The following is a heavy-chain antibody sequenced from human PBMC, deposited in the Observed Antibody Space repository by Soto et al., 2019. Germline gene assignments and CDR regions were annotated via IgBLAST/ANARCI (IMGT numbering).Heavy chain of an antibody. CDR2: ISSNGGST. J-gene: IGHJ4*02. Sequence: GSLRLSCSASGFTFSSYARHWVRQAPWKGLEYVSAISSNGGSTYYADSVKGRFTISRDNSKNTLYLQMSSLRAEDTAVYYCVRYYGSGSYSGYWGQGTQVTVSS. D-gene: IGHD3-10*01. CDR1: GFTFSSYA. CDR3: VRYYGSGSYSGY. V-gene: IGHV3-64D*06.